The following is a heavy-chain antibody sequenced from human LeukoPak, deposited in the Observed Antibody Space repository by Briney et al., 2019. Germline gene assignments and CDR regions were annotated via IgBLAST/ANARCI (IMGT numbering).Heavy chain of an antibody. D-gene: IGHD3-9*01. Sequence: PSETLSLTCTVSGGSISSSSYYWGWIRQPPGKGLEWIGSIYYSGSTYYNPSLKSRVTISVDTSKNQFSLKLSSVTAADTAVYYCARQYYDILTGYYTDYYFDCWGQGTLVTVSS. CDR1: GGSISSSSYY. V-gene: IGHV4-39*01. J-gene: IGHJ4*02. CDR2: IYYSGST. CDR3: ARQYYDILTGYYTDYYFDC.